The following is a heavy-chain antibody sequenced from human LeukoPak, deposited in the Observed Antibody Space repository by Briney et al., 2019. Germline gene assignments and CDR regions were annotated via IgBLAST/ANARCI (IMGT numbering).Heavy chain of an antibody. CDR3: ARAPWEQLVPPFDY. V-gene: IGHV4-59*01. J-gene: IGHJ4*02. D-gene: IGHD6-6*01. Sequence: PSETLSLTCTVSGGSISSYYWSWIRQPPGKGLEWIGYIYYSGSTNYNPSLKSRVTISVDTSKNQFSLKLSSVTAADTAVYYCARAPWEQLVPPFDYWGQGTLVTVSS. CDR1: GGSISSYY. CDR2: IYYSGST.